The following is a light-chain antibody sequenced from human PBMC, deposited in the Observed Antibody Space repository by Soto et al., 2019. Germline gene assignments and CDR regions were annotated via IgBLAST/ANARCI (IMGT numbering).Light chain of an antibody. CDR2: RNT. J-gene: IGLJ2*01. CDR3: AAWDDSLSGSVV. Sequence: QSVLTQPPSASGTPGQRVTISCSGSSSNIGSNYLHWYQQLPGTAPKLLFYRNTQRPSGVPDRFSGSTSGTAASLAISGHRSEDEAEDDGAAWDDSLSGSVVFGGGTKVTVL. CDR1: SSNIGSNY. V-gene: IGLV1-47*01.